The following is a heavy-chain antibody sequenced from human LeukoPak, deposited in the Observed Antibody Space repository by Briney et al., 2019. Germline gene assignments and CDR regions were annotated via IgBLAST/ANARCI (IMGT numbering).Heavy chain of an antibody. V-gene: IGHV4-38-2*02. CDR2: IYHSGST. CDR1: GYSISSGYY. CDR3: ARHRTIYYDSSGYWV. Sequence: SETLSLTCTVSGYSISSGYYWGWIRQPPGKGLEWIGSIYHSGSTYYNPSLKSRVTISVDTSKNQLSLKLSSVTAADTAVYYCARHRTIYYDSSGYWVWGQGTLVTVSS. J-gene: IGHJ4*02. D-gene: IGHD3-22*01.